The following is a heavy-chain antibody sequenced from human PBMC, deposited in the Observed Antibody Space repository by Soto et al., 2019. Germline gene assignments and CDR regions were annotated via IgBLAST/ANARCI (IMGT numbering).Heavy chain of an antibody. CDR2: IWYDGSNK. CDR1: GFTFSSYG. J-gene: IGHJ6*02. V-gene: IGHV3-33*01. D-gene: IGHD3-3*01. CDR3: ARGGYYDFWSGYYNPDYYYYGMDV. Sequence: PGGSLRLSCAASGFTFSSYGMHWVRQAPGKRLEWVAVIWYDGSNKYYADSVKGRFTISRGNSKNTLYLQMNSLRAEDTAVYYCARGGYYDFWSGYYNPDYYYYGMDVWGQGXTVTVYS.